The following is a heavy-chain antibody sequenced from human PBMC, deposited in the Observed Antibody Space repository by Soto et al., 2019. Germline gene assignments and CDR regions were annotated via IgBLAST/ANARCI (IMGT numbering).Heavy chain of an antibody. D-gene: IGHD6-13*01. CDR1: GGTFRTYT. V-gene: IGHV1-69*02. Sequence: QVQLVQSGVEVKKPGPSVKVSCTASGGTFRTYTMFWVRQAPGQGLEWMGRIIPMFDLANYAQKFQGRVTFNADKSTGTVYMEMICLTSHDTAIYFCVIGSWSAEVFDIWGQGTLVSVSS. J-gene: IGHJ3*02. CDR2: IIPMFDLA. CDR3: VIGSWSAEVFDI.